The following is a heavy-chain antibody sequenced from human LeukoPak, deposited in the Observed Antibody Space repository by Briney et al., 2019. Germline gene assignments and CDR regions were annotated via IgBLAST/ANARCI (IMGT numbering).Heavy chain of an antibody. CDR2: ISGSGSST. J-gene: IGHJ4*02. CDR1: GFTMSTNA. V-gene: IGHV3-23*01. CDR3: AKVAYNWISYGPFDY. Sequence: GGSLRLSCAGSGFTMSTNAMSWVRQAPGKGLEWVSSISGSGSSTYYADSVKGRFTISRDNSKNSLYLQMNSLRAEDTALYYCAKVAYNWISYGPFDYWGQGTLVTVSS. D-gene: IGHD1-20*01.